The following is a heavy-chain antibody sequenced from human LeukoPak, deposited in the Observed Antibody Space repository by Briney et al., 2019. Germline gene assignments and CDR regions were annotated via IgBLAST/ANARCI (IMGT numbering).Heavy chain of an antibody. J-gene: IGHJ5*02. CDR3: ARVTDPRYNWFDP. CDR2: IHTSGST. D-gene: IGHD2-21*02. CDR1: GASISSYY. Sequence: SETLSLTCTVSGASISSYYWTWIRQPAGKGPGWIGRIHTSGSTNYNPSLKSRVNMSVDTSKNQFSLKLNSVTAADTAVYYCARVTDPRYNWFDPWGQGTLVTVSS. V-gene: IGHV4-4*07.